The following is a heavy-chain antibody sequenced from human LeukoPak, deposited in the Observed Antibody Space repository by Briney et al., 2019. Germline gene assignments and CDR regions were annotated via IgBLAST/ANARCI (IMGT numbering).Heavy chain of an antibody. Sequence: GGSLRLSYAASGFTFSSYWMHWVRQAPGKGLVWVSRINNGGSGTTYADSVKGRFTISRDNAKNTLYLQMNSLRAEDTAVYYCARGFSSSPNNFDYWGQGTLVTVSS. CDR3: ARGFSSSPNNFDY. J-gene: IGHJ4*02. CDR1: GFTFSSYW. V-gene: IGHV3-74*01. CDR2: INNGGSGT. D-gene: IGHD6-13*01.